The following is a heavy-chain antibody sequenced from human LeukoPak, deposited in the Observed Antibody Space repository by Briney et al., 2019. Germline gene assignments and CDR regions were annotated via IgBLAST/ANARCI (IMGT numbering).Heavy chain of an antibody. CDR1: GYMFTSYG. CDR3: ARVRRIAAAGAEHFQH. CDR2: ISAYNGDT. V-gene: IGHV1-18*01. D-gene: IGHD6-13*01. J-gene: IGHJ1*01. Sequence: ASVKVSCKASGYMFTSYGISWVRQAPGQGLEWMGWISAYNGDTEYSHKFQGRVTMTTDTSTSTAYMELRSLRSDDTAVYYCARVRRIAAAGAEHFQHWGQGTLVTVSS.